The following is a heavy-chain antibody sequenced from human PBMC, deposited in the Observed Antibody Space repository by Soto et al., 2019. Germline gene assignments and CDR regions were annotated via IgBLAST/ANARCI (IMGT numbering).Heavy chain of an antibody. Sequence: QVQLVQSGAEVKKPGSSVKVSCKASGGTFSSYTISWVRQAPGQGLEWMGRIIPILGIANYAQKFQGRVTITADKSTSTAYMELRSLRSVDTAVYYCAREEYYFGSGAFFDYWGQGTLVTVSS. CDR2: IIPILGIA. D-gene: IGHD3-10*01. CDR1: GGTFSSYT. J-gene: IGHJ4*02. CDR3: AREEYYFGSGAFFDY. V-gene: IGHV1-69*08.